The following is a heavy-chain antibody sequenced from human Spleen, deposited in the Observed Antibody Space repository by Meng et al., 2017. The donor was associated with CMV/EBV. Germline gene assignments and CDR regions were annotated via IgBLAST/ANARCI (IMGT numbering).Heavy chain of an antibody. CDR1: GFTFSSYA. D-gene: IGHD3-16*01. J-gene: IGHJ4*02. Sequence: GGSLKISCAASGFTFSSYAMSWVRQAPGKGLEWVSSISGSGVSTFYADSVKGHLTISRDNSKNTLYLQMNSLRAEDSALYYCAKDYVYHSLFFFDSWGQGTLVTVSS. V-gene: IGHV3-23*01. CDR2: ISGSGVST. CDR3: AKDYVYHSLFFFDS.